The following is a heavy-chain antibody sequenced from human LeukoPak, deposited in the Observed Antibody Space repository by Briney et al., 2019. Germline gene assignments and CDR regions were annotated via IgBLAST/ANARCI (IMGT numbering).Heavy chain of an antibody. CDR2: ISGSGGST. V-gene: IGHV3-23*01. CDR3: AKDRGVQLWSSLGY. Sequence: GGSLRLSCVASGFTFSSNGMHWVRQAPGKGLEWVSAISGSGGSTYYADSVKGRFTISRDNSKNTLYLQMNSLRAEDTAVYYCAKDRGVQLWSSLGYWGQGTLVTVSS. D-gene: IGHD5-18*01. CDR1: GFTFSSNG. J-gene: IGHJ4*02.